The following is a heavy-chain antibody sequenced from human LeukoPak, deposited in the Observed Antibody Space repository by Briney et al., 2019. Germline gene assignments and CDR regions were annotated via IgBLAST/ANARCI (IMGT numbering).Heavy chain of an antibody. D-gene: IGHD3-10*01. V-gene: IGHV3-53*05. CDR1: GFTVTSTH. J-gene: IGHJ5*02. CDR2: IYDDGGT. Sequence: GGSLRLTCTVSGFTVTSTHMDWVRQAPGKGPEWVALIYDDGGTVYADSVKGRFTISRDNSKNMVYLQMNSLRPEDSAVYYCARDRAGRRSSWVEFDLWGQGTLVTDSS. CDR3: ARDRAGRRSSWVEFDL.